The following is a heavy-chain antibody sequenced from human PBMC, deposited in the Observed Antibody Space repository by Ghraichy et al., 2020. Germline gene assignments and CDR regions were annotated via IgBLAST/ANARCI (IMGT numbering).Heavy chain of an antibody. CDR1: GFTFSSFA. CDR2: ISYDGSNK. V-gene: IGHV3-30-3*01. J-gene: IGHJ2*01. Sequence: GGSLRLSCAASGFTFSSFAMHWVRQAPGKGLEWVAVISYDGSNKYYADSVKGRFTISRDNSKNTVYLQMNSLRPEDTAVYYFARGGGFSYGYGRYFDLWGRGILVTVSS. CDR3: ARGGGFSYGYGRYFDL. D-gene: IGHD5-18*01.